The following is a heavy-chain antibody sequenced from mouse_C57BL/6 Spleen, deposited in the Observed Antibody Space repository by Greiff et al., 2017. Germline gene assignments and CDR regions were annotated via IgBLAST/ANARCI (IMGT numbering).Heavy chain of an antibody. CDR1: GFTFSDYG. J-gene: IGHJ1*03. Sequence: VQLKQSGGGLVKPGGSLKLSCAASGFTFSDYGMHWVRQAPEKGLEWVAYISSGSSTIYYADTVKGRFTISRDNAKNTLFLQMTSLRSEDTAMYYCAPKLGRDWYFDVWGTGTTVTVSS. V-gene: IGHV5-17*01. CDR3: APKLGRDWYFDV. CDR2: ISSGSSTI. D-gene: IGHD4-1*01.